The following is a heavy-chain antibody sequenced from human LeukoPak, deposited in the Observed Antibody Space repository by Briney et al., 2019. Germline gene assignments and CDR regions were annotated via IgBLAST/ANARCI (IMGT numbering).Heavy chain of an antibody. D-gene: IGHD2-21*01. V-gene: IGHV4-30-4*08. CDR1: GGSISSGDYY. CDR3: ARGSHSYCGGDCYYVWFDY. CDR2: IYYIGST. Sequence: PSETLSLTCTVSGGSISSGDYYWSWIRQPPGKCLEWIGYIYYIGSTYYNPSLKSRVTISVDTSKNQFSLKLSSVTAADTAVYYCARGSHSYCGGDCYYVWFDYWGQGTLVTVSS. J-gene: IGHJ4*02.